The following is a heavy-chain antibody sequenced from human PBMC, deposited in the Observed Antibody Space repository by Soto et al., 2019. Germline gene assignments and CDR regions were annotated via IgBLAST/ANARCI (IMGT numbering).Heavy chain of an antibody. Sequence: GSLRLSCAASGFTFSYYYMNWIRQAPGKGLEWVSYISSGGSNINYADSVKGRFTISRDNAKNSLYLQMNSLSAEDTAVYYCARGASSSWSYHYFYMDVWGQGTTVTVSS. CDR3: ARGASSSWSYHYFYMDV. D-gene: IGHD6-13*01. CDR2: ISSGGSNI. V-gene: IGHV3-11*01. CDR1: GFTFSYYY. J-gene: IGHJ6*03.